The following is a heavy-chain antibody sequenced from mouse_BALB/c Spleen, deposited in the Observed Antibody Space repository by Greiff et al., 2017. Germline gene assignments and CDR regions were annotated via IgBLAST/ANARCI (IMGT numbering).Heavy chain of an antibody. D-gene: IGHD1-1*01. CDR1: GFTFSSFG. V-gene: IGHV5-6*01. Sequence: EVQLVESGGGLVQPGGSRKLSCAASGFTFSSFGMHWVRQAPEKGLEWVATISSGGSYTYYPDSVKGRFTISRDNAKNTLYLQMSSLKSEDTAMYYCARVNYGEYFDYWGQGTTLTVSS. CDR2: ISSGGSYT. J-gene: IGHJ2*01. CDR3: ARVNYGEYFDY.